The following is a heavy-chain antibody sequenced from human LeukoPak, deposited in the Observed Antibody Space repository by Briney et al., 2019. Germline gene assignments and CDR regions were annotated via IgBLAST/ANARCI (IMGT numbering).Heavy chain of an antibody. V-gene: IGHV4-39*07. J-gene: IGHJ4*02. CDR2: IYYSGST. CDR3: ARDRVGATQVDY. CDR1: GGSISSSSYY. D-gene: IGHD1-26*01. Sequence: SETLSLTCTVSGGSISSSSYYWGWIRQPPGKGLEWIGSIYYSGSTYYNPSLKSRVTMSVDTSKNQFSLKLSSVTAADTAVYYCARDRVGATQVDYWGQGTLVTVSS.